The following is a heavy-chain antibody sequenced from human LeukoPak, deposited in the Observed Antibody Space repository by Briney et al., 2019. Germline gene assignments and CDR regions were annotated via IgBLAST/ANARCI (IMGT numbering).Heavy chain of an antibody. CDR3: ARGVHRGGDGTNNWFDP. CDR1: GGSFSGYY. CDR2: INHSGST. V-gene: IGHV4-34*01. Sequence: SETLSLTCAVYGGSFSGYYWSWIRQPPGKGLEWIGEINHSGSTNYNPSLKSRVTLSVDTSKNQFSLKLSSVTAADTAVYYCARGVHRGGDGTNNWFDPWGQGTLVTVSS. J-gene: IGHJ5*02. D-gene: IGHD1-7*01.